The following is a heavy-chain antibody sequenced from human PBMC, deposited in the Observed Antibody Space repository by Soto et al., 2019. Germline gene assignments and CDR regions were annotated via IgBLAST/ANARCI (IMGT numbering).Heavy chain of an antibody. CDR2: INHSGST. Sequence: SETLSLTCDVYGGFLSDSYWSWIRQTPEKGLEWIGEINHSGSTNYNPSLKSRVTISVDMSKNQFSLKLSSVTAADTAVYYCARGGRQQLIPTPISYKIDYWGQGNLVTVSS. CDR3: ARGGRQQLIPTPISYKIDY. D-gene: IGHD6-13*01. V-gene: IGHV4-34*01. J-gene: IGHJ4*02. CDR1: GGFLSDSY.